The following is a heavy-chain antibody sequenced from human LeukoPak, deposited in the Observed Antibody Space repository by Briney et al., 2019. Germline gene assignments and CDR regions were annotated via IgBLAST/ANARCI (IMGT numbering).Heavy chain of an antibody. CDR1: GFTFSSYA. J-gene: IGHJ4*02. CDR2: ISGSGGST. D-gene: IGHD2-21*01. V-gene: IGHV3-23*01. Sequence: PGGSLRLSCAAPGFTFSSYAMSWVRQAPGKGLEWVSAISGSGGSTYYADSVKGRFTISRDNSKNTLYLQMNSLRAEDTAVYYCAKFLPTHIVVANYYFDYWGQGTLVTVS. CDR3: AKFLPTHIVVANYYFDY.